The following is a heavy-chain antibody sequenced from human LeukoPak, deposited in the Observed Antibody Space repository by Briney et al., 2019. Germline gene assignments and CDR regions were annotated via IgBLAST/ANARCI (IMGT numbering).Heavy chain of an antibody. J-gene: IGHJ4*02. CDR3: VKDEVYLDSGGYPTPDTTLDY. CDR2: TWYDGSNK. Sequence: GRSLRLSCAASGFRFNNYGIHWVRQAPGKGLEWVAVTWYDGSNKYYADSVRDRFTVSRDNSKNMVYLQMNSLRVEDTAVYYCVKDEVYLDSGGYPTPDTTLDYWGQGTLVTVSS. V-gene: IGHV3-33*06. CDR1: GFRFNNYG. D-gene: IGHD3-22*01.